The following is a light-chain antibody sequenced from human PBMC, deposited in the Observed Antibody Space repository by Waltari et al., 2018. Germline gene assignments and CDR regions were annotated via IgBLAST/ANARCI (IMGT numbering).Light chain of an antibody. Sequence: EIVMTQSPATLSVSPGERATLSRRASKSISPNLAWYQQKPGPAPRLLIYGASTRATGFPARFSGSGFGTEFTLTISSLRSEDFAVYYCQHYHNWPPITFGQGTRLEIK. CDR1: KSISPN. CDR3: QHYHNWPPIT. V-gene: IGKV3-15*01. J-gene: IGKJ5*01. CDR2: GAS.